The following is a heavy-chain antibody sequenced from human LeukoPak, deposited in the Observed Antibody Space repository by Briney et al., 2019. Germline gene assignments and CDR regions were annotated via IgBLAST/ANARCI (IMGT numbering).Heavy chain of an antibody. D-gene: IGHD2-2*01. CDR1: GFTFSSYA. Sequence: GGSLRLSCAASGFTFSSYAMNWVRPAPGRGLEWGSVIRGSGSSTYYADSVKGRFTISRDNSKNTLYLQMNSLRAEDTALYYCAKGDEASCYSSFDFWGQGTLVTVSS. CDR2: IRGSGSST. CDR3: AKGDEASCYSSFDF. J-gene: IGHJ4*02. V-gene: IGHV3-23*01.